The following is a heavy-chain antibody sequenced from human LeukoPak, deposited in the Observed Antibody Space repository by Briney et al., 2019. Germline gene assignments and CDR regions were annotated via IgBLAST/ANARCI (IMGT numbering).Heavy chain of an antibody. D-gene: IGHD2-2*01. CDR3: ARIKVVPAAKNWFDP. CDR1: GGTFSSYA. J-gene: IGHJ5*02. Sequence: SVKVSCKASGGTFSSYAISWVRQAPGQGLEWMGGIIPIFGTANYAQKFQGRVTITADESTSTAYMELSSLRSEDTAVYYCARIKVVPAAKNWFDPWGQGTLVTVSS. CDR2: IIPIFGTA. V-gene: IGHV1-69*13.